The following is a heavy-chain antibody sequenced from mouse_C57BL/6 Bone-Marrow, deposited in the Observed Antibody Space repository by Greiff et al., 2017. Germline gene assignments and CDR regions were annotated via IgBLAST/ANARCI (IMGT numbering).Heavy chain of an antibody. Sequence: QVQLQQPGTELVKPGASVKLSCKASGYTFTSYWMHWVKQRPGQGLEWIGNINPSNGGTNYNEKFKSQATLTVDKSSSTAYMQLSSLTSEDSAVYYCARQAWGSSPYWYFDVWGTGTTVTVSS. CDR3: ARQAWGSSPYWYFDV. D-gene: IGHD1-1*01. V-gene: IGHV1-53*01. J-gene: IGHJ1*03. CDR2: INPSNGGT. CDR1: GYTFTSYW.